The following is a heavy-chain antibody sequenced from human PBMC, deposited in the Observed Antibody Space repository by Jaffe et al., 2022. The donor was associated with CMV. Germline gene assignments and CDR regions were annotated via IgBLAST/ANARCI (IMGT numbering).Heavy chain of an antibody. D-gene: IGHD2-21*01. CDR1: GFTFTSCA. CDR3: AKDRLGLEGPQLSDH. Sequence: EVQVVESGGGLVQPGGSLRLSCVVSGFTFTSCAMNWVRQAPGKGLEWVSAISGSGGSTFYADSVKGRFTISKDNSKNTLYLQMNSLRAEDTAVYYCAKDRLGLEGPQLSDHWGQGTLVSVSS. CDR2: ISGSGGST. V-gene: IGHV3-23*04. J-gene: IGHJ4*02.